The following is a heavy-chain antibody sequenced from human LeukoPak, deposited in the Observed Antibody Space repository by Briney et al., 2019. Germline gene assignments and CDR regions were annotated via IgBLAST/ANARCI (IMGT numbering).Heavy chain of an antibody. D-gene: IGHD6-13*01. CDR2: ISSNGGST. V-gene: IGHV3-64D*06. Sequence: GGSLRLSCSASGFTFSSYAMHWVRQAPGKGLEYVSAISSNGGSTYYADSVKGRFTISRDNSKNTLYLQMSSLRAEDTAVYYCVKDAELYSSSWFDWGQGTLVTVSS. CDR3: VKDAELYSSSWFD. CDR1: GFTFSSYA. J-gene: IGHJ4*02.